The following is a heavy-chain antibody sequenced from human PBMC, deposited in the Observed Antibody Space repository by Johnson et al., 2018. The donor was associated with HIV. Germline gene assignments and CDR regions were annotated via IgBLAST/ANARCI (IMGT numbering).Heavy chain of an antibody. CDR1: GFTFNNAW. V-gene: IGHV3-66*01. D-gene: IGHD5-18*01. CDR2: IYSGDTT. Sequence: VQLVESGGGLVKPGGSLRLSCAASGFTFNNAWMSWVRQAPGKGLEWVSIIYSGDTTYYADSVKGRFTISRDSSKNTLFLQLNSLSPEDTAVYYCARVSLAYSYGYGGLGSWGQGNMVTVSS. J-gene: IGHJ3*02. CDR3: ARVSLAYSYGYGGLGS.